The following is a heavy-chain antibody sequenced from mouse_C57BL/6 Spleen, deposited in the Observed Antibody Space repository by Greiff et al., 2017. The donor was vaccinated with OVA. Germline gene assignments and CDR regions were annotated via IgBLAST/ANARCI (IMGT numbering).Heavy chain of an antibody. J-gene: IGHJ3*01. V-gene: IGHV2-2*01. CDR1: GFSLTSYG. D-gene: IGHD2-13*01. CDR3: ARNGDYAYKDAWFAY. CDR2: IWSGGST. Sequence: VQLQQSGPGLVQPSQSLSITCTVSGFSLTSYGVHWVRQSPGKGLEWLGVIWSGGSTDYNAAFISRLSISKDNSKSQVFFKINSLQADDTAIYYCARNGDYAYKDAWFAYWGQGTLVTVSA.